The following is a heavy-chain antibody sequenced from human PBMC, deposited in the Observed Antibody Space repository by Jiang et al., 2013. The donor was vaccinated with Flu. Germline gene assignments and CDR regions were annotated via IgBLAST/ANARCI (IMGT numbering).Heavy chain of an antibody. CDR3: SRDTFGPYDM. D-gene: IGHD3-10*01. Sequence: SGFSVRSYWMHWSGQVPGKGLVWVSRTNRDGSVTNYADSVKGRFTISRDISKNMLYLQMNDLRDEDTVIYYCSRDTFGPYDMWGQGTMVIVSS. CDR1: GFSVRSYW. V-gene: IGHV3-74*01. J-gene: IGHJ3*02. CDR2: TNRDGSVT.